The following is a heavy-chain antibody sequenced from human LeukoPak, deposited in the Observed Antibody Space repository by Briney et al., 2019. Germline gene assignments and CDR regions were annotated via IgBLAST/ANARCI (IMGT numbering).Heavy chain of an antibody. CDR2: INSDGSWT. CDR3: VSFYETY. V-gene: IGHV3-74*01. J-gene: IGHJ4*02. Sequence: GGSLRLSCAASGNYGMHWVRQVPGKGLVWVSHINSDGSWTSYADSVKGRFTIPKDNAKNTVYLQMNSLRAEDTAVYYCVSFYETYWGRGTLVTVSS. D-gene: IGHD2/OR15-2a*01. CDR1: GNYG.